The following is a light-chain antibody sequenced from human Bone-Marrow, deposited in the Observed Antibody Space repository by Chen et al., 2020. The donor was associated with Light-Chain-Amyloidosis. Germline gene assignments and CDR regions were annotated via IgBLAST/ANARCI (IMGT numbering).Light chain of an antibody. CDR1: DLPTKY. CDR3: QSADSSGTYEVI. Sequence: SYELTQQPSVSVSPGQTARITCSGDDLPTKYAYWYQQKPGQAPVLVIHRDTERPSGSSGRCSGSSSGTTATVTSSGGQAEDEADDHCQSADSSGTYEVIFGGGTKLTVL. J-gene: IGLJ2*01. CDR2: RDT. V-gene: IGLV3-25*03.